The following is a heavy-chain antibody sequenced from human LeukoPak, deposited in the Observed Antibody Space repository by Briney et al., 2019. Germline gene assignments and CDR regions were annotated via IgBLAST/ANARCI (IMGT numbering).Heavy chain of an antibody. CDR1: GFTFSSYA. V-gene: IGHV3-30*04. D-gene: IGHD6-13*01. CDR2: ISYDGSNK. Sequence: PGGSLRLSCAASGFTFSSYAMHWVRQAPGKGLEWVAVISYDGSNKYYADSVKGRFTISRDNSKNTLYLQMNSLRAEDTAVYYCAREGYSSSWPLPHFDYWGQGTLVTVSS. J-gene: IGHJ4*02. CDR3: AREGYSSSWPLPHFDY.